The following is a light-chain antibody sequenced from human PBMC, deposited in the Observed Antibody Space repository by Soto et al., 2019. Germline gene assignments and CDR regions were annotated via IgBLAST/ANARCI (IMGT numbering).Light chain of an antibody. CDR3: SAYTVSRTYV. V-gene: IGLV2-14*01. CDR2: AVT. Sequence: QSALTQPASVSGSPGQSITISCTGTSSDVGGYNYVSWYQQHPGKAPKLMIYAVTDRPSGVSSRFSGSKSGNTASLTISGLQAEDEADYYCSAYTVSRTYVFGTGTKVTVL. CDR1: SSDVGGYNY. J-gene: IGLJ1*01.